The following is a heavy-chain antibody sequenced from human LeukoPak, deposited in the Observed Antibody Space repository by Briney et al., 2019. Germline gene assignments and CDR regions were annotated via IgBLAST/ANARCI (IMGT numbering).Heavy chain of an antibody. J-gene: IGHJ3*02. CDR2: ISSNGGST. CDR1: GFTFSSYA. Sequence: GGSLRLSCAASGFTFSSYAMHWVRQAPGKGLEYVSAISSNGGSTYYANSVKGRFTISRDNSKNTLYLQMGSLRAEDMAVYYCARGTSSSWYQGAAFDIWGQGTMVTVSS. V-gene: IGHV3-64*01. CDR3: ARGTSSSWYQGAAFDI. D-gene: IGHD6-13*01.